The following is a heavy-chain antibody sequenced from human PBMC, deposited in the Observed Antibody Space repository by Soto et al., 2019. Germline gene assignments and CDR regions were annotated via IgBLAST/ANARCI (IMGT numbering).Heavy chain of an antibody. CDR2: ISTSSSPR. CDR3: SREALQYYDGDGVHAG. D-gene: IGHD2-21*01. Sequence: GGSLRLSCAASGFTFRHDSMHWVRQAPGKGRELVAYISTSSSPRYYADSVKGRFTISRDNDRKSIYLEMSSLRDEDKAIYYCSREALQYYDGDGVHAGWGPGTVITVCS. J-gene: IGHJ4*02. V-gene: IGHV3-48*02. CDR1: GFTFRHDS.